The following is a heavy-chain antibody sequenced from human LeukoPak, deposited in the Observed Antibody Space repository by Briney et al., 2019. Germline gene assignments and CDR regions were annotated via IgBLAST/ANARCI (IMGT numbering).Heavy chain of an antibody. D-gene: IGHD1-26*01. CDR1: GFTFSSYS. Sequence: GGSLRLSCAASGFTFSSYSMNWVRQAPGKGLEWVSSISSSSSYIYYADSVEGRFTISRDNAKNSLYLQMNSLRAEDTAVYYCAREYPPYYGSLDYWGQGTLVTVSS. CDR2: ISSSSSYI. CDR3: AREYPPYYGSLDY. J-gene: IGHJ4*02. V-gene: IGHV3-21*01.